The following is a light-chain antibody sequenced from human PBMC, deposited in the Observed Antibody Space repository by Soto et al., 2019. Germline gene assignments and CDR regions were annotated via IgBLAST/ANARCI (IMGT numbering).Light chain of an antibody. CDR3: LLYYGGAQVL. CDR1: AGAVTSAYY. J-gene: IGLJ2*01. V-gene: IGLV7-43*01. CDR2: ITS. Sequence: QTVVTQEPSLTVSPGGTVTLTCASSAGAVTSAYYTNGLQQKPGQAPRALMYITSENHTWTPARFSVSLLGGKAARTLSAAQPEYEADYDCLLYYGGAQVLFGGGTKLTVL.